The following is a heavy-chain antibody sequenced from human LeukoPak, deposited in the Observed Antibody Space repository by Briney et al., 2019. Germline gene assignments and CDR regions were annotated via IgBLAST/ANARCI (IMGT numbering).Heavy chain of an antibody. CDR1: GCSISSYY. V-gene: IGHV4-4*07. J-gene: IGHJ4*02. D-gene: IGHD2-2*01. CDR2: IYTSGST. Sequence: PSETLSLTCTVSGCSISSYYLSWIRQPPGKGLEWIGRIYTSGSTTYNPSLKSRVTMSVDTSKNQFSLKLSSVTAADTAVYYCARDKAKYCSSTSCPRLFDYWGQGTLVTVSS. CDR3: ARDKAKYCSSTSCPRLFDY.